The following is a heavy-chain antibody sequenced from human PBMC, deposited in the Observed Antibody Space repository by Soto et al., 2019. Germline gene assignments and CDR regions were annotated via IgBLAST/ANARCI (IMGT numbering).Heavy chain of an antibody. CDR2: IIPIFGTA. CDR1: GGTFSSYA. J-gene: IGHJ6*04. D-gene: IGHD5-12*01. Sequence: QVQLVQSGAEVKKPGSSVKVSCKASGGTFSSYAISWVRQAPGQGLEWMGGIIPIFGTANYAQKFQGRVTVTADESTSTVYMEPSSLRSEDTAVYYCARAVYSGYDSYYYGMDVWGEGTTVTVSS. V-gene: IGHV1-69*01. CDR3: ARAVYSGYDSYYYGMDV.